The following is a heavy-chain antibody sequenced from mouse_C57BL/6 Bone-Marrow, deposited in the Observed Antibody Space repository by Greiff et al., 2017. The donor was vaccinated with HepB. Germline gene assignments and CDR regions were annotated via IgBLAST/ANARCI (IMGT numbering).Heavy chain of an antibody. V-gene: IGHV2-5*01. Sequence: QVQLQQSGPGLVQPSQSLSITCTVSGFSLTSYGVHWVRQSPGKGLEWLGVIWRGGSTDYNAAFMSRLSITKDNSKSQVFFKMNSLQADDTAIYYCAKRHYGSSSHAMDYWGQGTSVTVSS. D-gene: IGHD1-1*01. J-gene: IGHJ4*01. CDR1: GFSLTSYG. CDR2: IWRGGST. CDR3: AKRHYGSSSHAMDY.